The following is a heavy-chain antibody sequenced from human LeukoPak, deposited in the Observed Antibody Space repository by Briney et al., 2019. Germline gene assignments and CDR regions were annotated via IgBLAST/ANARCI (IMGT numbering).Heavy chain of an antibody. J-gene: IGHJ4*02. CDR3: ARELERRRYFDY. Sequence: GGSLRLSCAASGFTFSSYSMNWVRQAPGKGLEWVSSISSSSSYIYYADSVKGRFTISRDDAKNSLYLQMNSLRAEDTAVYYCARELERRRYFDYWGQGTLVTVSS. V-gene: IGHV3-21*01. D-gene: IGHD1-1*01. CDR1: GFTFSSYS. CDR2: ISSSSSYI.